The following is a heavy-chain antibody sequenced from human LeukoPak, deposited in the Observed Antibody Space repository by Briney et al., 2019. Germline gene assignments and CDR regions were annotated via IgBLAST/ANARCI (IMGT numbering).Heavy chain of an antibody. D-gene: IGHD2-2*01. CDR1: GGSFSGYY. CDR3: ARMAEGPIVVVPAASGDYYYGMDV. J-gene: IGHJ6*02. V-gene: IGHV4-34*01. Sequence: SETLSLTCAVYGGSFSGYYWSWIRQPPGKGLEWIGEINHSGSTNYNPSLKSRVTISVDTSKNQFSLKLSSVTAADTAVYYCARMAEGPIVVVPAASGDYYYGMDVWGQGTTVTVSS. CDR2: INHSGST.